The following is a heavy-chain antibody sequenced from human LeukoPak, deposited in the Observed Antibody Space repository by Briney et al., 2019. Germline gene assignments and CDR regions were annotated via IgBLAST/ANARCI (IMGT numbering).Heavy chain of an antibody. D-gene: IGHD1-26*01. CDR2: INHSGST. Sequence: PSETLSLTCAVYGGSFSGYYRSWIRQPPGKGLEWIGEINHSGSTNYNPSLKSRVTISVDTSKNQFSLKLSSVTAADTAVYYCARGLYSGSYHLWGQGTLVTVSS. J-gene: IGHJ5*02. CDR3: ARGLYSGSYHL. CDR1: GGSFSGYY. V-gene: IGHV4-34*01.